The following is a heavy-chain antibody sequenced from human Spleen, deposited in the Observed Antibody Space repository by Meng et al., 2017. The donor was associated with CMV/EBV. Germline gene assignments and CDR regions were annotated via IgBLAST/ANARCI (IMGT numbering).Heavy chain of an antibody. V-gene: IGHV1-2*02. CDR1: GYTFTGYY. J-gene: IGHJ6*02. D-gene: IGHD3-3*01. Sequence: ASVKVSCKASGYTFTGYYIHWVRQAPGQGLEWMGRINPNNGNTNYAQKFQGRVTMTRDTSINTAYMELSKLKSDDTAVSYCARDFGQHEFWTYFGMDVWGQGTTVTVSS. CDR3: ARDFGQHEFWTYFGMDV. CDR2: INPNNGNT.